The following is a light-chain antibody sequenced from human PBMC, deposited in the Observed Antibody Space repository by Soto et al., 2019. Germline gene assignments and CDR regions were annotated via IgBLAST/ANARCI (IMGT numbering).Light chain of an antibody. CDR3: SSYTSSSSYV. CDR2: DVS. Sequence: QSALTQPASVSGSPGQSITISCTGTSSDVGAYNYVSWYQQHPGKVPKLMIYDVSNRPSGVSNRFSGSKSGNTASLTLSGLQAEDEADYYCSSYTSSSSYVFGTGTELTVL. V-gene: IGLV2-14*03. J-gene: IGLJ1*01. CDR1: SSDVGAYNY.